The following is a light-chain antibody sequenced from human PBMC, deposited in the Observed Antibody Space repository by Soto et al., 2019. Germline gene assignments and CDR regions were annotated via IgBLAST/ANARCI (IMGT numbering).Light chain of an antibody. CDR2: GTS. CDR1: QSVSTRY. J-gene: IGKJ4*01. V-gene: IGKV3-20*01. CDR3: QQYGSSPS. Sequence: EIVLTQSPGTLSLSPGERATLSCRASQSVSTRYLSWYQQKPGQAPRLLMYGTSSRAIGIPGRFRGSGSGTDFTLTISRLEPEDFAVYYCQQYGSSPSFGGGTKVEIK.